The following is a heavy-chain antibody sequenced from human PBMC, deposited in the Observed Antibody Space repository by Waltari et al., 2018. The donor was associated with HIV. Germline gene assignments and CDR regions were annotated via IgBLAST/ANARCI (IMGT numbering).Heavy chain of an antibody. D-gene: IGHD3-22*01. CDR1: GFTFGPFA. V-gene: IGHV3-30*04. CDR2: ISYGGRNK. CDR3: ARDGHFYDSRPLDH. Sequence: QVQLVESGGGVVQPGGSLRLSCVASGFTFGPFAFHWVRQAPGKGLEWVALISYGGRNKVYADSVKGRFTISRDNSKNTLYLQMNSLRAEDTAVYYYARDGHFYDSRPLDHWGQGTLVTVSS. J-gene: IGHJ4*02.